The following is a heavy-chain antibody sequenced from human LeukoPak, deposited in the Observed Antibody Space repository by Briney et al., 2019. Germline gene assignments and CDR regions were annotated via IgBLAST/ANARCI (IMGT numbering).Heavy chain of an antibody. J-gene: IGHJ6*02. D-gene: IGHD1-20*01. CDR3: ARNKDTWMGYYYYYGMDV. CDR2: INPNSGGT. V-gene: IGHV1-2*02. CDR1: GYTFTGYY. Sequence: ASVQVSCKASGYTFTGYYMHWLRQAPGPGLEWMGWINPNSGGTNYARKFQGRVTMTRDTSISTAYMELSRLRSDDTAVYYCARNKDTWMGYYYYYGMDVWGQGTTVTVSS.